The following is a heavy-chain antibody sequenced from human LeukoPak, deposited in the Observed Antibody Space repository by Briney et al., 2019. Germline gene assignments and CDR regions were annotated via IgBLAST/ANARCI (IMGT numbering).Heavy chain of an antibody. V-gene: IGHV4-4*07. D-gene: IGHD1-20*01. CDR3: ARERYNWHDRDWFDS. J-gene: IGHJ5*01. Sequence: SETLSLTCTVSGDSLSTSYWSWIRQPAGKRMEWIGRIFASGETNYNPSLESRVIMSRDTSNNQFFLRLTSVTAADTAVYYCARERYNWHDRDWFDSWGHGTLVTVSS. CDR1: GDSLSTSY. CDR2: IFASGET.